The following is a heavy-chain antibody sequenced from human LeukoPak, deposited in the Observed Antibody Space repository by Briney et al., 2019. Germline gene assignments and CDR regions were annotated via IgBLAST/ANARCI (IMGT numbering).Heavy chain of an antibody. CDR3: ERDRLAAITLDY. V-gene: IGHV3-74*01. D-gene: IGHD5-24*01. CDR1: GFTFSSYW. J-gene: IGHJ4*02. Sequence: GGSLRLSCVASGFTFSSYWMHWVRQAPGKVLVWVSHINSDGSSTTYADSVKGRFTISRDNAKNTLYLQMNSLRAEDTAVYYCERDRLAAITLDYWGQGILVTVSS. CDR2: INSDGSST.